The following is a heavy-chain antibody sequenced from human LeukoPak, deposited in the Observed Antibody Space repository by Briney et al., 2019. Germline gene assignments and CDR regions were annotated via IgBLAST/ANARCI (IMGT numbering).Heavy chain of an antibody. V-gene: IGHV3-30-3*01. D-gene: IGHD1-20*01. Sequence: PGGSLRLSCAASGFTFSSYAMHWVRQAPGKGLEWVAVISYDGSNKYYADSVKGRFTISRDNSKNTLYLQMNSLRAEDTAVYYCARTGITGTLDYWGQGTLVTVSS. CDR2: ISYDGSNK. J-gene: IGHJ4*02. CDR3: ARTGITGTLDY. CDR1: GFTFSSYA.